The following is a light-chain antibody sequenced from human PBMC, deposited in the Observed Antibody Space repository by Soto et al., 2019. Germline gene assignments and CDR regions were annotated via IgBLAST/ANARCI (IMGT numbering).Light chain of an antibody. CDR2: GSS. CDR1: QSVSSN. V-gene: IGKV3-15*01. CDR3: QQYNNWPIT. Sequence: EIVMTQAPVTLSVSPGARATLSCRASQSVSSNLAWYQKKPGQSPRILIFGSSPGATGIPARFSGIVSGTEFNLTISRLQSKDSAVYYGQQYNNWPITFGQWTRLEIK. J-gene: IGKJ5*01.